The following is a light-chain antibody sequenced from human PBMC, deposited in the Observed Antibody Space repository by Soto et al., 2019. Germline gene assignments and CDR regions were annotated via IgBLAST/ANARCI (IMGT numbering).Light chain of an antibody. V-gene: IGKV1-33*01. Sequence: DIQMTQSPSSLSASVGDRVTITCQASQDISNYLNWYQQKPGKAPKLLIYDASNLETGVPSRFSGSGSGTDFTFTISSLQPEDIATYYCQQYEGTFGQGTKLEIK. CDR2: DAS. CDR3: QQYEGT. J-gene: IGKJ2*01. CDR1: QDISNY.